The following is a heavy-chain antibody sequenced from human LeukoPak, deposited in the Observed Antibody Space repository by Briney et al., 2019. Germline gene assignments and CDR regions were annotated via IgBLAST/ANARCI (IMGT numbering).Heavy chain of an antibody. CDR2: IHYRGST. CDR1: GGSINGYY. V-gene: IGHV4-59*01. D-gene: IGHD6-19*01. J-gene: IGHJ4*02. Sequence: SETLSLNCTVSGGSINGYYWNWIRQAPGKGLKWIGCIHYRGSTNYNPSLKSRVTISVDTPENQFSLKLSSVTAADTAVYYCAAEFDNEQWLDWDYWGRGTLVTVSS. CDR3: AAEFDNEQWLDWDY.